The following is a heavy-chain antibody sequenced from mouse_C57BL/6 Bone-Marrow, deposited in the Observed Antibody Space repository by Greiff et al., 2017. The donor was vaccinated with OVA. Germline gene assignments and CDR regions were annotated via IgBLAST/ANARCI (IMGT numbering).Heavy chain of an antibody. CDR2: IDPETGGT. Sequence: VQLQQSGAELVRPGASVTLSCKASGYTFTDSEMHWVKQTPVHGLEWIGAIDPETGGTAYNQKFKGTAILTAVESSSTAYMELRSLTSEYSDGNYWPGFKTRVIYYGSLDYWGQGTTLTVSS. CDR1: GYTFTDSE. CDR3: PGFKTRVIYYGSLDY. V-gene: IGHV1-15*01. D-gene: IGHD1-1*01. J-gene: IGHJ2*01.